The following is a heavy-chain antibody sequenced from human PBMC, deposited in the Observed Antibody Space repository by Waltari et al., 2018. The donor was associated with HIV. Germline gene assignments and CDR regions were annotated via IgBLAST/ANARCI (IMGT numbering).Heavy chain of an antibody. CDR1: GFNFRCSA. CDR3: TTLILELLSGSGIDV. D-gene: IGHD3-10*01. Sequence: DVQLVDSGGGLVQPGGSLNLSGAASGFNFRCSAVHRARQASGKGLEWVGRIISKSNNYATAYDASVKGRFAFSRDDSEKTAYLQMNSLKIEDSAVYYCTTLILELLSGSGIDVWGQGTTVTVSS. V-gene: IGHV3-73*01. CDR2: IISKSNNYAT. J-gene: IGHJ6*02.